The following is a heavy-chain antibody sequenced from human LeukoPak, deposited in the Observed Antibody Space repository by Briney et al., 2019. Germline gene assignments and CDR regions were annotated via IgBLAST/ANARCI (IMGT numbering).Heavy chain of an antibody. CDR2: INPNTGVT. CDR1: GYTFTGYY. D-gene: IGHD1-7*01. J-gene: IGHJ5*02. CDR3: ARGNLDYEADAEWFDP. Sequence: GASVKVSCKASGYTFTGYYMHWVRQAPGQGLEWMGWINPNTGVTTYAQKFQGRVTMTRDTSISTAYMELSRLRSDDTAVYYCARGNLDYEADAEWFDPWGQGTLVTVSS. V-gene: IGHV1-2*02.